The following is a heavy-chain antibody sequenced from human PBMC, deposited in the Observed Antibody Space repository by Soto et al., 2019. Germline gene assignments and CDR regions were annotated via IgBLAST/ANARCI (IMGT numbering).Heavy chain of an antibody. V-gene: IGHV1-8*01. CDR2: MNPNSGNT. CDR1: AYTLNRYD. J-gene: IGHJ5*02. CDR3: AREHSWFDP. D-gene: IGHD1-1*01. Sequence: GDSCRVSIKAAAYTLNRYDIDWVRQATGQGLEWMGWMNPNSGNTAYAQKFQGRVTMTRNTSISTAYMELSSLRSEDTAVYYCAREHSWFDPLGLGTLV.